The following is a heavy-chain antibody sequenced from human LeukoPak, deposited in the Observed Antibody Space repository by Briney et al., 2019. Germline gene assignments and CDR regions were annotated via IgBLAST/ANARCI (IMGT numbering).Heavy chain of an antibody. CDR1: RFTFSSYG. D-gene: IGHD4-17*01. CDR3: AKDLSFYGDEPFDI. J-gene: IGHJ3*02. Sequence: GGSLRLSCAASRFTFSSYGMSWVRQAPGKGLEWVSAISGSGGSTYYADSVKGRFTISRDNSKNTLFLQMNSLRAEDTAVYYCAKDLSFYGDEPFDIWGQGTMVTVSS. V-gene: IGHV3-23*01. CDR2: ISGSGGST.